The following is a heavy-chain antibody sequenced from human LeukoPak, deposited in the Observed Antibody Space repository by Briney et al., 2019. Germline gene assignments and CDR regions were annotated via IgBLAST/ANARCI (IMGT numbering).Heavy chain of an antibody. Sequence: GGSLRLSCVASGFTFRTYEMNWVRQAPGKGLEWVSFISSSGTTMYYADSVQGRFTISRDNTENSLSLQMNSLRAEDTALYFCARRGDYGDYFDYWGQGSLVTVSS. D-gene: IGHD4-17*01. CDR2: ISSSGTTM. J-gene: IGHJ4*02. CDR1: GFTFRTYE. CDR3: ARRGDYGDYFDY. V-gene: IGHV3-48*03.